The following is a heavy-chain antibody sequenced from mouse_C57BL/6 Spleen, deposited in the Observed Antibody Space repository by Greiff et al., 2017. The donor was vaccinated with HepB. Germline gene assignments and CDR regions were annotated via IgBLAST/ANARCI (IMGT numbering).Heavy chain of an antibody. V-gene: IGHV5-4*03. CDR1: GFTFSSYA. J-gene: IGHJ3*01. CDR3: ARGIYYDYDGGFAY. CDR2: ISDGGSYT. Sequence: EVKLMESGGGLVKPGGSLKLSCAASGFTFSSYAMSWVRQTPEKRLEWVATISDGGSYTYYPDNVKGRFTISRDNAKNNLYLQMSHLKSEDTAMYYCARGIYYDYDGGFAYWGQGTLVTVSA. D-gene: IGHD2-4*01.